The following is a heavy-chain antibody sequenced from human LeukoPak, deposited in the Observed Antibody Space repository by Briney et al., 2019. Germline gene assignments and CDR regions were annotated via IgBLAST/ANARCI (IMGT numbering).Heavy chain of an antibody. D-gene: IGHD7-27*01. J-gene: IGHJ3*02. CDR2: IKQDGSEK. Sequence: GGSLRLSCAASGFTFSSYWMSWVRQAPGKGLEWVANIKQDGSEKYYVDSVKGRFTISRDNAKNSLYLQMNSLRAEDTAVYYCASKNWDDAFDIWGQGTMVTVSS. CDR3: ASKNWDDAFDI. CDR1: GFTFSSYW. V-gene: IGHV3-7*01.